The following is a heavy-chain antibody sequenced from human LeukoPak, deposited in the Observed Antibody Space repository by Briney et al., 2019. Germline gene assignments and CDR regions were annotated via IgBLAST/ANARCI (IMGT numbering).Heavy chain of an antibody. CDR1: GFTFSDYY. J-gene: IGHJ6*02. CDR2: ISSSGSTI. V-gene: IGHV3-11*01. Sequence: GGSLRLSCAASGFTFSDYYMSWIRQAPGKGLEWVSYISSSGSTIYYADSVKGRFTISRDNAKNSLYLQMNSLRAEDTAVYYCARDTRGDFWSGYSTYYYYYDMDVWGQGTAVTVSS. CDR3: ARDTRGDFWSGYSTYYYYYDMDV. D-gene: IGHD3-3*01.